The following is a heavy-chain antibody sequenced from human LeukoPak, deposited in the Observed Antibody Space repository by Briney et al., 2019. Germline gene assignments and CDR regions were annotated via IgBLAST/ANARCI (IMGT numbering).Heavy chain of an antibody. D-gene: IGHD1-26*01. J-gene: IGHJ1*01. Sequence: GGSLRLSCAASGFTFSSYGMHWVRQAPGKGLEWVAVISYDGSNKYYADSVKGRFTISRDNSKNTLYLQMNSLRAEDAAVYYCAKEVDGASGTKIGYFQHWGQGTLVIVSS. CDR2: ISYDGSNK. CDR1: GFTFSSYG. CDR3: AKEVDGASGTKIGYFQH. V-gene: IGHV3-30*18.